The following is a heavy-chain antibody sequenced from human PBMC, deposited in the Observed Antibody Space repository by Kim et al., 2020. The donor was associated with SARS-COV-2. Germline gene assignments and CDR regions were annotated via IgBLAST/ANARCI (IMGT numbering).Heavy chain of an antibody. V-gene: IGHV3-23*01. Sequence: ITNVGESVKGRFTIARDNSKNTLYLQMNSLRAEDTGVYYCAKEPPRFDPWGQGTLVTVSS. J-gene: IGHJ5*02. CDR3: AKEPPRFDP. CDR2: IT.